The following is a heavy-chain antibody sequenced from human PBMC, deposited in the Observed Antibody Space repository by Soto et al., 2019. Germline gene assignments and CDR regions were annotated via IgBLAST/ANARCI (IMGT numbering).Heavy chain of an antibody. CDR3: ASVVGRYCSSTSCYVGNYYYMDV. CDR1: GGSFSGYY. D-gene: IGHD2-2*01. J-gene: IGHJ6*03. V-gene: IGHV4-34*01. CDR2: INHSGST. Sequence: SETLSLTCAVYGGSFSGYYWSWIRQPPGKGLEWIGEINHSGSTNYNPSLKSRVTISVDTSKNQFSLKLSSVTAADTAVYYCASVVGRYCSSTSCYVGNYYYMDVWGKGTTVTVSS.